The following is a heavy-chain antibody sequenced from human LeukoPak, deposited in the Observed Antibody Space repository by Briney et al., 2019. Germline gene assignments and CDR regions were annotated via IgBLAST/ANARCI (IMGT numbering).Heavy chain of an antibody. Sequence: PSETPSLTCTVSGGSISSSSYYWGWIRQPPGKGLEWIGSIYYSGSTYYNPSLKSRVTISVDTSKNQFSLKLSSVTAADTAVYYCARLGWELHFDYWGQGTLVTVSS. CDR2: IYYSGST. CDR3: ARLGWELHFDY. D-gene: IGHD1-26*01. J-gene: IGHJ4*02. V-gene: IGHV4-39*01. CDR1: GGSISSSSYY.